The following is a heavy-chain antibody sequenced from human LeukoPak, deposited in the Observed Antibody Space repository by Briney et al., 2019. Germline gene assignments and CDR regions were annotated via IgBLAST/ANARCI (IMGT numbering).Heavy chain of an antibody. Sequence: ASVKVSCKASGYTFTSYYMHWVRQAPGQGLEWMGIINPSGGSTNYAQKLQGRVTMTTETSTSTAYMELRSLRSDDTAVYYCARGSYFDYWGQGTLVTVSS. CDR2: INPSGGST. V-gene: IGHV1-46*01. CDR1: GYTFTSYY. J-gene: IGHJ4*02. CDR3: ARGSYFDY.